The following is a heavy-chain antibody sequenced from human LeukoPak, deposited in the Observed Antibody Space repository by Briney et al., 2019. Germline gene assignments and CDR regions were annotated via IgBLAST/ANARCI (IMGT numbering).Heavy chain of an antibody. V-gene: IGHV3-7*01. Sequence: HPGGSLRLSCAASGFTFSSYWMSWVRQAPGKGLEWVANIKQDGSEKYYVDSVKGRFTISRDNAKNSLYLQMNSLRAEDTAVYYCARDWYYYGSGSYYRGNYFDYWGQGTLVTVSS. J-gene: IGHJ4*02. CDR2: IKQDGSEK. CDR1: GFTFSSYW. CDR3: ARDWYYYGSGSYYRGNYFDY. D-gene: IGHD3-10*01.